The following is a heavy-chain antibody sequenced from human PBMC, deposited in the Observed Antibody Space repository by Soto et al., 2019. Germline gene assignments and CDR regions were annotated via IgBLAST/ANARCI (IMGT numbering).Heavy chain of an antibody. D-gene: IGHD3-3*01. CDR2: IGTAGDT. V-gene: IGHV3-13*01. Sequence: HPGGSLRLSCAASGFTFSSYDMHWVRQATGKGLEWVSAIGTAGDTYYPGSVKGRFTISRENAKNSLYLQMNSLRAEDTAVYYCARLGDPRVYGMDVWGQGTTVTVSS. CDR3: ARLGDPRVYGMDV. CDR1: GFTFSSYD. J-gene: IGHJ6*02.